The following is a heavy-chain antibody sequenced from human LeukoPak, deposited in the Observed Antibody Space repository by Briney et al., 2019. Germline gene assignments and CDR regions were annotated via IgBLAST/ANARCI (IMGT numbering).Heavy chain of an antibody. D-gene: IGHD3-9*01. CDR3: ARFHTGYQNNFDY. J-gene: IGHJ4*02. CDR2: IYPGDSDT. CDR1: GYSLSSDW. V-gene: IGHV5-51*01. Sequence: GESLKISCKVSGYSLSSDWIGWVRQMPGKGLEWMWSIYPGDSDTRYSPSFQGQVTISADKSISTAYLQWSSLKASDTAMYYCARFHTGYQNNFDYWGQGTLVTVSS.